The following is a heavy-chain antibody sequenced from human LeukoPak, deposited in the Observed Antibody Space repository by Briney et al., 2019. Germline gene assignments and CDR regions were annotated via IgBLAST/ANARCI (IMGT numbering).Heavy chain of an antibody. V-gene: IGHV3-30-3*01. D-gene: IGHD6-19*01. J-gene: IGHJ4*02. CDR1: GFTFSSYA. Sequence: PGGSLRLSCAASGFTFSSYAMHWVRQAPGKGLEWVAVISYDGSNKYYADSVKGRFTISRDNSKNTLYLQMNSLRAEDTAVYYCANSRRAVAPFDYWGQGTLVTVSS. CDR3: ANSRRAVAPFDY. CDR2: ISYDGSNK.